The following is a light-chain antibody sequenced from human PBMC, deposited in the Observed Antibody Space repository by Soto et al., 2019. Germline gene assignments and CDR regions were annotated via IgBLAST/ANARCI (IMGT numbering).Light chain of an antibody. CDR2: EVS. Sequence: QSVLTQPASVSGSPGQSITISCTGTSSDVGSYNLVSRYQQHPGKAPKLMIYEVSKRPSGVSNRFSGSKSGNTASLTISGLRAEDEADYYCCSYAGSSTYVFGTGTKLTVL. CDR1: SSDVGSYNL. J-gene: IGLJ1*01. CDR3: CSYAGSSTYV. V-gene: IGLV2-23*02.